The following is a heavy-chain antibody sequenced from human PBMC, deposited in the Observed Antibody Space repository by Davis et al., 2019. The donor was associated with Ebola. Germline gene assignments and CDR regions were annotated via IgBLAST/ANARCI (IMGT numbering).Heavy chain of an antibody. CDR2: ISSSSSYI. Sequence: GGSLRLSCSASGFTFSSYSMNWVRQAPGKGLEWVSSISSSSSYIYYADSVKGRFTISRDNAKNSLYLQMNSLRAEDTAVYYCARGEGISREGIVLVPAAPPFDYWGQGTLVTVSS. D-gene: IGHD2-2*01. J-gene: IGHJ4*02. V-gene: IGHV3-21*01. CDR3: ARGEGISREGIVLVPAAPPFDY. CDR1: GFTFSSYS.